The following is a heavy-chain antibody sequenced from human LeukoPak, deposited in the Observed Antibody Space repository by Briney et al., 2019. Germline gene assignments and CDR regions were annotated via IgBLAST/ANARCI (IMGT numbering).Heavy chain of an antibody. CDR2: IKPDGTTK. V-gene: IGHV3-7*03. CDR3: ARSIPYGTTWYGRSDY. D-gene: IGHD6-13*01. J-gene: IGHJ4*02. CDR1: GFPFSSYS. Sequence: GGSLRLSCAASGFPFSSYSMTWVRQAPGKGLEWLANIKPDGTTKFYVDSVKGRFTISRDNALNSLYLQMNSLRAEDTAIYYCARSIPYGTTWYGRSDYWGQGTLVTVSS.